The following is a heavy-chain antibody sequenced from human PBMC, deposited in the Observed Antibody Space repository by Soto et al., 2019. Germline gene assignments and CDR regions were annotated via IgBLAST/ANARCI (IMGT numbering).Heavy chain of an antibody. CDR3: ATVRGSSPLRYFDF. J-gene: IGHJ2*01. CDR1: GFRFTSYC. CDR2: ISGSGGRT. Sequence: EVQLLESGGGLVQPGGSLRLACTASGFRFTSYCMAWVRQAPGRGLDWAASISGSGGRTYYADSVKGRFTLSRDNFKNTLYLHLNTLRDDDAAIYFCATVRGSSPLRYFDFWGRGTLVAVSS. D-gene: IGHD1-26*01. V-gene: IGHV3-23*01.